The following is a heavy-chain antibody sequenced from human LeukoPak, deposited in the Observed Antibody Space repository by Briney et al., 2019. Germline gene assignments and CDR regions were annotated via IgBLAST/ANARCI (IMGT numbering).Heavy chain of an antibody. CDR1: GFTFDDYA. D-gene: IGHD3-22*01. CDR3: ARDYGYYDSSGYSINFDY. V-gene: IGHV3-9*01. J-gene: IGHJ4*02. CDR2: ISWNSGSI. Sequence: GGSLRLSCAASGFTFDDYAMHWVRQAPGKGLEWVSGISWNSGSIGYADSVKGRFTISRDNAKNSLYLQMNSLRAEDTAVYYCARDYGYYDSSGYSINFDYWGQGTLVTVSS.